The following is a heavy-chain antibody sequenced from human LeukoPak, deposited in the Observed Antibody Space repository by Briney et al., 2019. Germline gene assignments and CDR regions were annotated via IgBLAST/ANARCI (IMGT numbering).Heavy chain of an antibody. CDR3: ARDPRYTMIVVEPLDY. D-gene: IGHD3-22*01. CDR2: ISAYNGNT. V-gene: IGHV1-18*01. J-gene: IGHJ4*02. CDR1: GYTFTSYC. Sequence: GASVKVSCKASGYTFTSYCISWVRQAPGQGLEWMGWISAYNGNTNYAQKLQGRVTMTTDTSTSTAYMELRSLRSDDTAVYYCARDPRYTMIVVEPLDYWGQGTLVTVSS.